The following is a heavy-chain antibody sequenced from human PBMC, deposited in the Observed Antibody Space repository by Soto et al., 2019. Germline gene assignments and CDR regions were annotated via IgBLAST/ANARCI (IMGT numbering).Heavy chain of an antibody. V-gene: IGHV1-18*01. Sequence: GASVKVSCKASGYTFTSYGISWVRQAPGQGLEWMGWISAYNGNTNYAQKLQGRVTMTTDTSTSTAYMELRSLRSDDTAVYYCARDRVSGWYNDAFDIWGQGTMVTVSS. CDR3: ARDRVSGWYNDAFDI. CDR1: GYTFTSYG. J-gene: IGHJ3*02. CDR2: ISAYNGNT. D-gene: IGHD6-19*01.